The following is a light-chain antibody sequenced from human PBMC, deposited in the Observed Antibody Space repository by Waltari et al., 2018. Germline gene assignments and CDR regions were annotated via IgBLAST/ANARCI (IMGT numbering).Light chain of an antibody. V-gene: IGLV7-43*01. CDR3: WLYYSGAQV. CDR1: TGAAPSGHF. Sequence: QVVVTQEPSLTVPPGGTSTLTCASRTGAAPSGHFPHWSQQKPGQAPNTLIIVTNTKLPWTPARFSGSLAGGKAALTLSGAQPEDEAGYYCWLYYSGAQVFGGGTRLTVL. J-gene: IGLJ2*01. CDR2: VTN.